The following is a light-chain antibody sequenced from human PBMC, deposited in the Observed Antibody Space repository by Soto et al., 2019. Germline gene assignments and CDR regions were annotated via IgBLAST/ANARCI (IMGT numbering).Light chain of an antibody. J-gene: IGKJ4*01. CDR2: AAS. Sequence: DIQMTQSPSSLSASVGDRITITCRASQAIINRLVWFQQKPGKAPKSLIYAASNLQSGVPSKFSGSGSGTEFTLTISSLQPEDFATYYCQQYKDYPLTFGGGTRVEIK. CDR1: QAIINR. V-gene: IGKV1-16*02. CDR3: QQYKDYPLT.